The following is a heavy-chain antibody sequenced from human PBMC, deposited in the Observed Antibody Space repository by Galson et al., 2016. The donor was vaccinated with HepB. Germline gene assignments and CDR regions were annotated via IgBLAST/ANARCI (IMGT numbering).Heavy chain of an antibody. CDR2: ISFDGGKQ. D-gene: IGHD7-27*01. J-gene: IGHJ4*02. Sequence: VRQVPGKGLEWVADISFDGGKQHYADSVKGRFSISRDTSRVYLQMSSLTPADTGLYYCARDYSYSSNWPGYWGQGTLVIVSS. V-gene: IGHV3-30*03. CDR3: ARDYSYSSNWPGY.